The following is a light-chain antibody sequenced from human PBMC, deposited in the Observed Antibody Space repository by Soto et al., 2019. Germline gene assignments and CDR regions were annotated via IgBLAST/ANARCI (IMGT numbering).Light chain of an antibody. CDR3: QQYNNWPFT. V-gene: IGKV3-15*01. CDR1: QSVSSN. Sequence: EIVMTQSPATLSVSPGERATLSCRVSQSVSSNLAWYLQKPGQAPRLLIYGASTRATGIPARFSGSASGTEFTLTISSLQSEDFTVYYCQQYNNWPFTFGPGTKVDIK. J-gene: IGKJ3*01. CDR2: GAS.